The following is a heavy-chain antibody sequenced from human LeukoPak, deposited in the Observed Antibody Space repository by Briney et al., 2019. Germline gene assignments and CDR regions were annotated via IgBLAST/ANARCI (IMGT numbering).Heavy chain of an antibody. V-gene: IGHV4-59*01. Sequence: SETLSLTCTVSGGSISSYYWSWIRQPPGKGLEWIGYIYYSGSTNYNPSLKSRVTISVDTSKNQFSLKLSSVTAADTAVYYCARFSLTGYYNVGPGCDYWGQGTLVSVSS. CDR1: GGSISSYY. CDR3: ARFSLTGYYNVGPGCDY. J-gene: IGHJ4*02. D-gene: IGHD3-9*01. CDR2: IYYSGST.